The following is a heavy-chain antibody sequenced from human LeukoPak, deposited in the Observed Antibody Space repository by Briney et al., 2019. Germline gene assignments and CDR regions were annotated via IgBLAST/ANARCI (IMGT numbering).Heavy chain of an antibody. V-gene: IGHV4-59*08. D-gene: IGHD3-22*01. CDR2: IYYSGST. J-gene: IGHJ4*02. CDR1: GGXISSYY. CDR3: ARLQRVGNSGYYFDY. Sequence: PSETLSLTCTVSGGXISSYYWSWIRQPPGKGLEWIAYIYYSGSTNYSPSLKSRLTISVDTSKNQFSLKLSSVTAADTAVYFCARLQRVGNSGYYFDYWGQGTLVTVSS.